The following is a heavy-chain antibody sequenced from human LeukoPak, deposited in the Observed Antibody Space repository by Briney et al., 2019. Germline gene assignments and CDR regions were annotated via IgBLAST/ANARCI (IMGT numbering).Heavy chain of an antibody. J-gene: IGHJ4*02. D-gene: IGHD5-12*01. CDR3: ARDPSGYDYYFDY. CDR2: IDHSGST. CDR1: GGSITSHY. Sequence: SETLSLTCTVSGGSITSHYWSWIRQPPGRGLEWIGYIDHSGSTNYNPSLTSRVTISVDTSKNQFSLKLTYVTAADTAVYYCARDPSGYDYYFDYWGQGSLVTVSS. V-gene: IGHV4-59*11.